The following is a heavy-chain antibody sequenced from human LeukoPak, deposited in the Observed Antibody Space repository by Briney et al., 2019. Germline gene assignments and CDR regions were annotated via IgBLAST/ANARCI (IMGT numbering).Heavy chain of an antibody. Sequence: GGSLRLSCAASGFTFSSCAMSWVRQAPGKGLEWVSTISDSGGSTYYADSVKGRFTISRDNSKSTLFLQMNSLRAEDTALYYCANAPTVVTDYLYYYMDVWGKGTTVTVSS. CDR2: ISDSGGST. CDR3: ANAPTVVTDYLYYYMDV. V-gene: IGHV3-23*01. J-gene: IGHJ6*03. D-gene: IGHD4-23*01. CDR1: GFTFSSCA.